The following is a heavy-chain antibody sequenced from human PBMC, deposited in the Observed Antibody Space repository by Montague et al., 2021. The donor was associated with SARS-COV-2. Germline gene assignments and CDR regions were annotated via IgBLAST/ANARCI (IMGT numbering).Heavy chain of an antibody. D-gene: IGHD5-12*01. Sequence: SETLSLTCSVSGFSISSGFYWAWIRQSPGKGPEWIGTVYHSGYTHYNPSLKGRVTVSIDTSKNQFSLTVTSVPAADTAVYFCARRGYTGSDYFDYWGQGTLVTVSS. CDR2: VYHSGYT. CDR3: ARRGYTGSDYFDY. CDR1: GFSISSGFY. J-gene: IGHJ4*02. V-gene: IGHV4-38-2*01.